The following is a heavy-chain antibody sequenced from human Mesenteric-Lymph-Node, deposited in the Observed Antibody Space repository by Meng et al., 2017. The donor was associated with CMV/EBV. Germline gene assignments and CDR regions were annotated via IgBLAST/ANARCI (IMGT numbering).Heavy chain of an antibody. CDR3: ARDPPLGPGHDSALTPYGY. Sequence: ASVKVSCKASGYTFTSYDINWVRQATGQGLEWMGWMNPNSGNTGYAQKFQGRVTMTRNTSISTAYMELSSLRSEDTAVYYCARDPPLGPGHDSALTPYGYWGQGTLVTVSS. CDR1: GYTFTSYD. J-gene: IGHJ4*02. V-gene: IGHV1-8*01. CDR2: MNPNSGNT. D-gene: IGHD4-23*01.